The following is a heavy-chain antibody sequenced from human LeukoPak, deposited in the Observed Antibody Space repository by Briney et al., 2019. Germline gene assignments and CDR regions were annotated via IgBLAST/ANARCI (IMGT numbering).Heavy chain of an antibody. Sequence: SETLSLTCNVSGGSISGGGYYWAWIRQAPGRGLEWIGSIHHSGSSYSNPSLKSRVTISVDTSKNQFSLKLSSVTAADTAVYYCARQGGRASPFGYWGQGTLVTVSS. D-gene: IGHD1-26*01. CDR2: IHHSGSS. V-gene: IGHV4-39*07. CDR1: GGSISGGGYY. CDR3: ARQGGRASPFGY. J-gene: IGHJ4*02.